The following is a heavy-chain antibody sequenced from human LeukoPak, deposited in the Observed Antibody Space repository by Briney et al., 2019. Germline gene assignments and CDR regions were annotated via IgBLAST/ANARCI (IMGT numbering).Heavy chain of an antibody. V-gene: IGHV1-8*01. CDR2: MNPNSGNT. Sequence: ASVKVSCKASGYTFTSYDINWVRQATGQGLEWMGWMNPNSGNTGYAQKLQGRVTMTRNTSLSTAYMELSSLRSEDTAVYYCARGRGAYCGGDCSYFDYWGQGTLVTVSS. CDR3: ARGRGAYCGGDCSYFDY. D-gene: IGHD2-21*02. J-gene: IGHJ4*02. CDR1: GYTFTSYD.